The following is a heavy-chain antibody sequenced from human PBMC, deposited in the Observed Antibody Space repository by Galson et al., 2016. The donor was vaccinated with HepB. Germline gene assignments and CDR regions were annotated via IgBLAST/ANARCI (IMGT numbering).Heavy chain of an antibody. V-gene: IGHV1-18*01. D-gene: IGHD5-24*01. Sequence: SVKVSCKASGYSFTSYGISWVRQAPGQGLEWMGWIGTYDGDTNFAQNFQGRVTLTTETSTNTAYMELRSLRSDDTAVYYCARDFEHLRQMDCFDPWGQGTLVTVSS. CDR1: GYSFTSYG. J-gene: IGHJ5*02. CDR3: ARDFEHLRQMDCFDP. CDR2: IGTYDGDT.